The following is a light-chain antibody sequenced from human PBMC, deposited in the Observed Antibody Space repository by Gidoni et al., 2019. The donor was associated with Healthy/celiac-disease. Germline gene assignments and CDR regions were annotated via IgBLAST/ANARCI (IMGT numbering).Light chain of an antibody. CDR2: AAS. CDR3: PQSYSTPT. J-gene: IGKJ1*01. CDR1: QSISSY. V-gene: IGKV1-39*01. Sequence: DIQMTQSPSSLSASVGDRVTITCRASQSISSYLNWYQQKPGKAPKLLIYAASSLQSGVPSRFSGSGSGTDFTLTISSLQPEDFATYYCPQSYSTPTFGQGTKVEIK.